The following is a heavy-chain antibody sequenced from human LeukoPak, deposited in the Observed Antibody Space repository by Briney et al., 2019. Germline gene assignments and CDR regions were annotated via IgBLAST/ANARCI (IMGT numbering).Heavy chain of an antibody. CDR3: ARLSGYSSGHYYSDY. V-gene: IGHV1-18*01. Sequence: ASVTVSCTASGYTFTSYGISWVRQAPGQGLEWMGWNSAYNGNTNYAQKLQGRVTMTTDTSTGTAYMELRSLRSDDTAVYYCARLSGYSSGHYYSDYWGQGTLVTVSS. J-gene: IGHJ4*02. CDR2: NSAYNGNT. CDR1: GYTFTSYG. D-gene: IGHD3-22*01.